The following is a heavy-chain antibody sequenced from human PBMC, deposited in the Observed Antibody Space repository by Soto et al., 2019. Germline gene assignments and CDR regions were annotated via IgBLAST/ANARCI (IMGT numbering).Heavy chain of an antibody. D-gene: IGHD3-3*01. CDR2: INPSGGST. CDR1: GYTFTSYY. Sequence: ASVNVSCKASGYTFTSYYMHWVRQAPGQGLEWMGIINPSGGSTSYAQKFQGRVTMTRDTSTSTVYMELSSLRSEDTAVYYCARSGFSPILEWLFYGMDVWGQGTTVTVSS. V-gene: IGHV1-46*01. CDR3: ARSGFSPILEWLFYGMDV. J-gene: IGHJ6*02.